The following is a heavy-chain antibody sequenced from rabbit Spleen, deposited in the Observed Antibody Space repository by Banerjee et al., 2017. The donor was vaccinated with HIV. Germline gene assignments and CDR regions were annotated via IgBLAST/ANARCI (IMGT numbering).Heavy chain of an antibody. Sequence: QEQLVESGGGLVRPEGSLKLSCTASGFSFSSSYWICWVRQAPGKGLEWIACIRAGSSGSTYYASWAKGRFTISKTSSTTVDLRVTSLTAADTATYFCARDAAGREDFNLWGPGTLVTVS. D-gene: IGHD4-2*01. CDR3: ARDAAGREDFNL. V-gene: IGHV1S45*01. J-gene: IGHJ4*01. CDR2: IRAGSSGST. CDR1: GFSFSSSYW.